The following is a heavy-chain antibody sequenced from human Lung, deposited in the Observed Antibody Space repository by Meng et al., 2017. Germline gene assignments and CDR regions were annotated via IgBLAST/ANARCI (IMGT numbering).Heavy chain of an antibody. CDR2: MNPKSGNT. CDR3: ARGSAGEYCSGGGSCYHFNH. D-gene: IGHD2-15*01. J-gene: IGHJ4*02. CDR1: GFNFPDYY. Sequence: VQVVQSGAEVKKPGASVKVSGKPAGFNFPDYYIHWVRRAPGQGLEWMGWMNPKSGNTGYAQKFQGRVTMTRDTSISTAYMELSSLRSEDTAVYYCARGSAGEYCSGGGSCYHFNHWGQGTLVTVSS. V-gene: IGHV1-8*02.